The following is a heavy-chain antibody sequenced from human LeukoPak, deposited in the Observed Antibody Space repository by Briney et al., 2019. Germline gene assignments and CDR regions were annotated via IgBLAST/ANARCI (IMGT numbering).Heavy chain of an antibody. D-gene: IGHD6-13*01. CDR2: FDPEDGET. J-gene: IGHJ4*02. CDR1: GYTLTELS. Sequence: ASVKVSCKVSGYTLTELSMHWVRQAPGKGLEWMGGFDPEDGETIYAQKFQGRVTMTRNTSISTAYMELSSLRSEDTAVYYCARGESIAAVNWGQGTLVTVSS. V-gene: IGHV1-24*01. CDR3: ARGESIAAVN.